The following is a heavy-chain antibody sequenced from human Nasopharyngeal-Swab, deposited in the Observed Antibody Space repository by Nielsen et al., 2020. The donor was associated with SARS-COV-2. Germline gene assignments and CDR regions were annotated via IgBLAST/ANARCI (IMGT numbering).Heavy chain of an antibody. J-gene: IGHJ4*02. D-gene: IGHD3-22*01. V-gene: IGHV3-33*05. CDR1: GFVFTTYG. CDR3: TRDRVFYYDSSGRKEFEY. Sequence: GGALRLACAASGFVFTTYGMHWVRQAPGKWLEWVALISYDGSKKYYADSVKGRFTISRDKSKNTLYLQMNNLRAEDTAVYYCTRDRVFYYDSSGRKEFEYWGQGTRVTVSS. CDR2: ISYDGSKK.